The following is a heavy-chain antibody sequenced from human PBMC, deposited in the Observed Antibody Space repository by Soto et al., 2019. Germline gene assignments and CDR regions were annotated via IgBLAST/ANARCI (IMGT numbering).Heavy chain of an antibody. D-gene: IGHD6-19*01. CDR1: GFTFSTYA. J-gene: IGHJ4*02. V-gene: IGHV3-30-3*01. CDR3: ARAAFLSSGGAYCDH. CDR2: ISYTGANQ. Sequence: QVRLVESGGGAVQPGDSLRLSCDASGFTFSTYALHWVRQAPGKGMEWVAFISYTGANQYYADSVKGRFTVTRDNSKKIASLQITTLKPGDSAVYCARAAFLSSGGAYCDHWGKGTLVAVSS.